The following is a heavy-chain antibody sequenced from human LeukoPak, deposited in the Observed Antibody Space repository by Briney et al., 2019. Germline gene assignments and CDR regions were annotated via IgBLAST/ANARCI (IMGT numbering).Heavy chain of an antibody. J-gene: IGHJ6*03. V-gene: IGHV3-30*04. Sequence: GGSLRLSCAASGFTFSSYAMHWVRQAPGKGLEWVAVISYDGSNKYYVDSVKGRFTISRDNSKNTLYLQMNSLRAEDTAVYYCARVAAAPGDYYYMDVWGKGTTVTVSS. CDR2: ISYDGSNK. D-gene: IGHD2-2*01. CDR3: ARVAAAPGDYYYMDV. CDR1: GFTFSSYA.